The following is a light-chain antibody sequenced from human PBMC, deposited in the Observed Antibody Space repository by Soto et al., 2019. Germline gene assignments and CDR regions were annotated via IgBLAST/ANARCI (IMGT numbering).Light chain of an antibody. V-gene: IGKV3-20*01. CDR3: HQYGSSPGIT. CDR1: QSVSSSY. Sequence: EIVLTQSPCTLSLSPGERATLSCRASQSVSSSYLAWYQQKPGQAPRLLIYGASSRATGIPDRFSGSGSGTDFTLTISRLEPEDFAVYYCHQYGSSPGITFGQGTRLEIK. CDR2: GAS. J-gene: IGKJ5*01.